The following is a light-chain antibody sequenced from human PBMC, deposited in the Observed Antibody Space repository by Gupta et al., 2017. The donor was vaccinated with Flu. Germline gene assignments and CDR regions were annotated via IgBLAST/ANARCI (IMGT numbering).Light chain of an antibody. J-gene: IGLJ3*02. Sequence: HSVLTQLPAVSAPPGQLVTLPSSGSRSNIGYNYVSWYQQLPGTAPKLLSYDNNKRPSGIPDRFSGSKSGTSATLGITGLQTGDEADYYCGTWDSSLSAGVFGGGTKLTVL. CDR3: GTWDSSLSAGV. CDR2: DNN. CDR1: RSNIGYNY. V-gene: IGLV1-51*01.